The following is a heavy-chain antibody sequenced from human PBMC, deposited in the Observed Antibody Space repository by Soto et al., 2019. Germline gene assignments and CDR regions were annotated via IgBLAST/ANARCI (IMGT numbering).Heavy chain of an antibody. Sequence: GGSLRLSCAASGFTFSSYAMHWVRQAPGKGLEWVAVISYDGSNKYYADSVKGRFTISRDNSKNTLYLQMNSLRAEDTAVYYCARGDTAMSYFDYWARGSLVTVSS. CDR3: ARGDTAMSYFDY. J-gene: IGHJ4*02. D-gene: IGHD5-18*01. CDR1: GFTFSSYA. V-gene: IGHV3-30-3*01. CDR2: ISYDGSNK.